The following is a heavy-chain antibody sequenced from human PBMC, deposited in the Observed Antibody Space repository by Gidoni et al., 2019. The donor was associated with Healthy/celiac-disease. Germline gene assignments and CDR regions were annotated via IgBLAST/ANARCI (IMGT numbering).Heavy chain of an antibody. D-gene: IGHD4-17*01. CDR1: GSTFSSYG. Sequence: QVQLVESGGGGVQPGRSLSLSCAASGSTFSSYGMHWVRQAPGKGLEWVAVISYDGSNKYYADSVKGRFTISRDNSKNTLYLQMNSLRAEDTAVYYCAKSRLRWFGSAFDYWGQGTLVTVSS. V-gene: IGHV3-30*18. J-gene: IGHJ4*02. CDR3: AKSRLRWFGSAFDY. CDR2: ISYDGSNK.